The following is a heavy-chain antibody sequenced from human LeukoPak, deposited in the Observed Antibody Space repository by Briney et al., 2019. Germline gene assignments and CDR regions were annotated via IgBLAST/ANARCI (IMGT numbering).Heavy chain of an antibody. CDR2: ISASGST. J-gene: IGHJ3*02. D-gene: IGHD3-22*01. Sequence: SSETLSLTCTVSGASISNYYWSWIRQPAGKGLEWIGRISASGSTNYNPSLKSRVTMSVDTSKNQFSLKLSSVTAADTAVYFCARGPYSYDSSGAFDIWGQGTMVTVSS. CDR3: ARGPYSYDSSGAFDI. CDR1: GASISNYY. V-gene: IGHV4-4*07.